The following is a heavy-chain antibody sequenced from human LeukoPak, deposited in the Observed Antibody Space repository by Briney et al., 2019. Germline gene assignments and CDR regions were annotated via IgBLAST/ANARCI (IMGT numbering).Heavy chain of an antibody. CDR1: GFTYSSYA. D-gene: IGHD3-22*01. Sequence: GGSLRLSCAASGFTYSSYAMSWVRQAPGKGLEWVSAISGSGGSTYYADSVKGRFTISRDNSKDTLYLQMNSLRAEDTAVYYCAKGDYYDSSGYDYWGQGTLVTVSS. CDR3: AKGDYYDSSGYDY. V-gene: IGHV3-23*01. CDR2: ISGSGGST. J-gene: IGHJ4*02.